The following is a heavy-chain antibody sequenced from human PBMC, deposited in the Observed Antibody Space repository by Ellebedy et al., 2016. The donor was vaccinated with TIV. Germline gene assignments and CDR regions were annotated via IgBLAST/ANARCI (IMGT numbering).Heavy chain of an antibody. CDR2: IYYSGST. CDR3: ARGRSFEAFDI. Sequence: LRLSCSVSGGPISSSGYYWDWIRQPPGKGLEWIGSIYYSGSTHYNPSLKSRVTISIDTSRNQFSLKLSSVTAADTAVYYCARGRSFEAFDIWGQGTMVTVSS. CDR1: GGPISSSGYY. J-gene: IGHJ3*02. V-gene: IGHV4-39*07.